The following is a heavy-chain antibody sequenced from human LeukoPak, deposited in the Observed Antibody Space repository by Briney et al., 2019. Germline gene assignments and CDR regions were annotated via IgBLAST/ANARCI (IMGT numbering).Heavy chain of an antibody. V-gene: IGHV3-23*01. J-gene: IGHJ6*03. CDR1: GFSFSSYA. CDR2: ISGSGGST. D-gene: IGHD6-13*01. Sequence: GGSLRLSCAASGFSFSSYAMSWVRQAPGQGLEWVSAISGSGGSTYYADSVKGRFTISRDNSKNTLYLQMNSLRAEGTAVYYCAKALAYYYYYMDVWGKGTTVTVSS. CDR3: AKALAYYYYYMDV.